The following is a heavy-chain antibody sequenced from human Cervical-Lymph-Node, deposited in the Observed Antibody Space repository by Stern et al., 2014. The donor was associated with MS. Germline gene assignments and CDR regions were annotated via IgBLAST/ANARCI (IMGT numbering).Heavy chain of an antibody. Sequence: MQLVESGPGLVKPSETLSLTCTVSGGSISSYYWSWIRQPPGKGLEWIGYIYYSGSTNYNPSLKSRVTISVDTSKNQFSLKLSSVTAADTAVYYCARGLTNVDYWGQGTLVTVPS. CDR3: ARGLTNVDY. CDR2: IYYSGST. V-gene: IGHV4-59*01. CDR1: GGSISSYY. J-gene: IGHJ4*02.